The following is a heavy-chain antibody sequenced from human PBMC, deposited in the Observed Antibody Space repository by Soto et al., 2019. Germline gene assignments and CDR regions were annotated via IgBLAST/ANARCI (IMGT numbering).Heavy chain of an antibody. V-gene: IGHV3-23*01. CDR1: GFTFSSYA. CDR3: AKPAGGRYPGSRGFDE. D-gene: IGHD3-10*01. Sequence: GSLRLSCAASGFTFSSYAMSWVRQAPGEGLEWVSVITDSGDATLSAASVKGRFTISRDNSKNTLYLQMKSLRVEDTAIYDCAKPAGGRYPGSRGFDEWGQGTRETV. CDR2: ITDSGDAT. J-gene: IGHJ4*02.